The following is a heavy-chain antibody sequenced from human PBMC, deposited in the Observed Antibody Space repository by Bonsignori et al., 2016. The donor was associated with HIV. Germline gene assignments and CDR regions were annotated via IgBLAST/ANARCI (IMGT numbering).Heavy chain of an antibody. J-gene: IGHJ4*02. D-gene: IGHD6-13*01. V-gene: IGHV4-38-2*01. CDR3: AKTSAGSSY. CDR1: GYSVSSGYY. CDR2: IYHSGST. Sequence: SETLSLTCAVSGYSVSSGYYWGWIRQPPGKGLEWIGSIYHSGSTYYNPSLKSRVSISVDTSKNQFSLKLSSVTAADTAVYYCAKTSAGSSYWGQGTLVTVSS.